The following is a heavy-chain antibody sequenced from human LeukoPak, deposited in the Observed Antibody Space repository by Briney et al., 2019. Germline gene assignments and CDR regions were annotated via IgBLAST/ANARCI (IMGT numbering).Heavy chain of an antibody. CDR2: IKEDGSVR. D-gene: IGHD6-13*01. CDR1: GFTFGRSW. J-gene: IGHJ4*02. CDR3: ARDPGYSSFDY. V-gene: IGHV3-7*01. Sequence: GGSLRLSCGVSGFTFGRSWMSWVRQTPAKGQEFVANIKEDGSVRNYVDSVQGRFTISRDNAKNSLYLHMNSLRAEDTAVYYCARDPGYSSFDYWGQGTLVTVSS.